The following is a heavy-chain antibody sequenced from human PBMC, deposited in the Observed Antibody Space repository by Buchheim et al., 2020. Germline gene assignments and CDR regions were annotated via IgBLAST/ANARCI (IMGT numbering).Heavy chain of an antibody. D-gene: IGHD3-3*01. CDR3: ARGGDPAWSGYYHGMDV. CDR1: GFTFSSYD. V-gene: IGHV3-13*01. CDR2: IGTAGDT. Sequence: EVQLVESGGGLVQPGGSLRLSCAASGFTFSSYDMHWVRQATGKGLEWVSAIGTAGDTYYPGSVKGRFTISRENAKNSLYLQMNSLRAGDTAVYYCARGGDPAWSGYYHGMDVWGQGTT. J-gene: IGHJ6*02.